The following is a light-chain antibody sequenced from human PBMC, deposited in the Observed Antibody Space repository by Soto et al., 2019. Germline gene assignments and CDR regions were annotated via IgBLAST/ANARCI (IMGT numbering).Light chain of an antibody. Sequence: DIQMNQSPSSLSASVGDRVTITCRASQSISSYLNWYQQKPGKAPKLLIYAASSLQSGVPSRFSGSGSGTDFTLTITSLQPEDFATYYCQQRYSTPRTFGQGTKLEIK. V-gene: IGKV1-39*01. CDR2: AAS. CDR1: QSISSY. CDR3: QQRYSTPRT. J-gene: IGKJ2*01.